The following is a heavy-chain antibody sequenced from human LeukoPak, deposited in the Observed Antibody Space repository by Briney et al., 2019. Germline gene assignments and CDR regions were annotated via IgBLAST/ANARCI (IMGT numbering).Heavy chain of an antibody. J-gene: IGHJ4*02. D-gene: IGHD3-22*01. CDR3: ARDILGYYDSSGYPHYFDY. Sequence: ASVKVSCKASGYTFTSYYMHWVRQAPGQGLEWMGIISPSGGSTSYAQKFQGRVTMTRDTSTSTVYMELSSLRSEDTAVYYCARDILGYYDSSGYPHYFDYWGQGTLVTVSS. V-gene: IGHV1-46*01. CDR1: GYTFTSYY. CDR2: ISPSGGST.